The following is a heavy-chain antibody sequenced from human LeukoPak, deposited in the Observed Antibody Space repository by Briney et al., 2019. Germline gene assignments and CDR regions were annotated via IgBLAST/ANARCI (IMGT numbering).Heavy chain of an antibody. CDR3: ARDPSGPYSSSSGWGYDY. CDR1: GFTFSSYA. Sequence: GGSLRLSCAASGFTFSSYAMSWVRQAPGKGLEWVSAISGSGGSTCYADSVKGRFTISRDNSKNTLYLQMNSLRAEDTAVYYCARDPSGPYSSSSGWGYDYWGQGTLVTVSS. CDR2: ISGSGGST. D-gene: IGHD6-6*01. J-gene: IGHJ4*02. V-gene: IGHV3-23*01.